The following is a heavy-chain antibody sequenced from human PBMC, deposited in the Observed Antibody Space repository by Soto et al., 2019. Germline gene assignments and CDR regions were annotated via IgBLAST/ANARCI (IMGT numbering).Heavy chain of an antibody. V-gene: IGHV4-31*03. J-gene: IGHJ4*02. CDR2: IYDNDST. Sequence: QVQLQESGPGVVKPSQTLSLTCTVSGVSISSGGYYWSWIRQHPGKGREWIGYIYDNDSTYYNPSLKRRVTMSVDTSRNQTSLKLSSLTAADTAVYYCARHHMAATDMYFDYWGQGTLVTASA. CDR1: GVSISSGGYY. D-gene: IGHD6-19*01. CDR3: ARHHMAATDMYFDY.